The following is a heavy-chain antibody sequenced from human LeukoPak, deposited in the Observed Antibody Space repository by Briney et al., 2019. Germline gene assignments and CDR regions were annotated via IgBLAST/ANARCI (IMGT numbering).Heavy chain of an antibody. D-gene: IGHD3-3*01. J-gene: IGHJ4*02. CDR2: IYYSGST. CDR1: GDSINSGTYY. V-gene: IGHV4-39*01. CDR3: ARHHKRVSGVVSGTVDY. Sequence: SETLSLTCTVSGDSINSGTYYWGWIRQPPGKGLEWIGSIYYSGSTYYNPSLKSRVTISVDTSKNQFSLRLTSVTDADTAIHYCARHHKRVSGVVSGTVDYWGQGTLVTVSS.